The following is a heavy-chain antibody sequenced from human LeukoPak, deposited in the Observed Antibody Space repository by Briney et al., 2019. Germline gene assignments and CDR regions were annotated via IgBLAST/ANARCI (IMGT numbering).Heavy chain of an antibody. V-gene: IGHV3-23*01. CDR1: GFIFRDHG. Sequence: GGSLRLSCAASGFIFRDHGMTWVRQAPGKGLEWVATITGSDGSTFYRDSVRGRFTVSRDNSDNVLYLQMHNLRPEDTAVYYCTKFDSWGQGTLVTVSS. J-gene: IGHJ5*01. CDR2: ITGSDGST. CDR3: TKFDS.